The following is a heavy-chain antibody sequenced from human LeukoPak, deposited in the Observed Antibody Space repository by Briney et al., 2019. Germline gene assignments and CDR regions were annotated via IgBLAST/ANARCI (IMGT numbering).Heavy chain of an antibody. J-gene: IGHJ4*02. Sequence: GGSLRLSCAASGFTFSSYAMSWVRQASGKGLEWVSAISGSGGSTYYADAVKGRFTISRDNSKNTLYLQMNSLRAEDTAVYYCAKEGNGDYYFDYWGQGTLVTVPS. D-gene: IGHD4-17*01. CDR1: GFTFSSYA. V-gene: IGHV3-23*01. CDR2: ISGSGGST. CDR3: AKEGNGDYYFDY.